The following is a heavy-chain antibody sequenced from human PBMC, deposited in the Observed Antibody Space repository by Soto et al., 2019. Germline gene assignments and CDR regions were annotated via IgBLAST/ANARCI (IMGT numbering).Heavy chain of an antibody. J-gene: IGHJ4*02. CDR1: GGSISSSNW. CDR3: ARDPSMTTGLEDDY. CDR2: IYHSGST. V-gene: IGHV4-4*02. Sequence: PSETLSLTCAVSGGSISSSNWWSWVRQPPGKGLEWIGEIYHSGSTNYNPSLKSRVTISVDKSKNQFSLKLSSVTAADTAVYYCARDPSMTTGLEDDYWGQGTLVTVSS. D-gene: IGHD4-4*01.